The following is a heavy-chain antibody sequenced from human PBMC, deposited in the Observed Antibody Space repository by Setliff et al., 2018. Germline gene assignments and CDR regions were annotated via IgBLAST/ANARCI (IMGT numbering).Heavy chain of an antibody. V-gene: IGHV4-34*01. Sequence: TLSLTCAVYSGSFSGYYWSWIRQPPGKGLEWIGEINHSGNTNYNPSLKSRVTISVDTSKNQISLKLSSVTAADTAVYYCARGHPPSDSSGYYYAYGGQGTRFTVS. CDR3: ARGHPPSDSSGYYYAY. J-gene: IGHJ4*02. D-gene: IGHD3-22*01. CDR1: SGSFSGYY. CDR2: INHSGNT.